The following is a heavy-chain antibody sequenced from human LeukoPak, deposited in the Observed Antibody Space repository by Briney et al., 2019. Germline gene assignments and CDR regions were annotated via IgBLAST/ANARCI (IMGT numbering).Heavy chain of an antibody. CDR3: ARVAGGNSDYFDY. J-gene: IGHJ4*02. Sequence: SETLSLTCAVSGYSISSDYYWGWIRQPPGKGLEWIGSIFHSGSNHYNPSLKSRVTISLDASKNQFSLKLSSVTAADTAVYYCARVAGGNSDYFDYCGQGTLVTVSS. V-gene: IGHV4-38-2*01. CDR2: IFHSGSN. D-gene: IGHD4-23*01. CDR1: GYSISSDYY.